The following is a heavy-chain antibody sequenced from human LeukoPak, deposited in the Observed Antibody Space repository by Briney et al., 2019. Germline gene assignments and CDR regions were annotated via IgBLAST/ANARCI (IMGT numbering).Heavy chain of an antibody. CDR2: FAPEDGET. V-gene: IGHV1-24*01. J-gene: IGHJ3*02. CDR3: ATDPYSGSYLVDAFDI. Sequence: ASVKVSCKVSGYTLTELSMHWVRQAPGKGLEWMGGFAPEDGETIYAQKFQGRVTMTEDTSTDTAYMELSSLRSEDTAVYYCATDPYSGSYLVDAFDIWGQGTMVTVSS. D-gene: IGHD1-26*01. CDR1: GYTLTELS.